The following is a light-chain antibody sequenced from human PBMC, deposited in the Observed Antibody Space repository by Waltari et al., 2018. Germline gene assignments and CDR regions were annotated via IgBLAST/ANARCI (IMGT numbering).Light chain of an antibody. CDR2: RNN. V-gene: IGLV10-54*04. Sequence: QTGLTQPPSMSKGLGQTAPLTFTGTNINVGTTVAAWLQQHKGHPPKLLSYRNNNRPSGISEKFSASRSGNTASLTITGLQPEDEADYYCSAWDSNLSAWVFGGGTKLTVL. CDR1: NINVGTTV. J-gene: IGLJ3*02. CDR3: SAWDSNLSAWV.